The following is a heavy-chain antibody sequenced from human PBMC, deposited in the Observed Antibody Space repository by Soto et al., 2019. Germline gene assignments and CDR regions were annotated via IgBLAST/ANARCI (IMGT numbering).Heavy chain of an antibody. D-gene: IGHD4-17*01. V-gene: IGHV3-23*01. CDR3: AKVGSFYGANEWTH. J-gene: IGHJ4*02. CDR2: ISGSGGST. Sequence: PGGSLRLSCAASGFTFSSYAMSWVRQAPGKGLEWVSAISGSGGSTYYADSVKGRFTISRDNSKNTLYLQMNSLRAEDTAVYYCAKVGSFYGANEWTHWGQGTRVTVSS. CDR1: GFTFSSYA.